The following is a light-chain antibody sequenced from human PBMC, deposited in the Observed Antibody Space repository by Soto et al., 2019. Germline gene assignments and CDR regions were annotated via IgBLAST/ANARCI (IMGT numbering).Light chain of an antibody. CDR3: QQYGSSPRT. Sequence: EIVLTQSPGTLSLSPGERATLSCRASQSVSSSYLAWYQQKPGQAPRLLIYGASSRATGIPDRFSGSGSGTDLTLTISRLEPEDFAVYYCQQYGSSPRTFGQGTKVDIK. V-gene: IGKV3-20*01. CDR1: QSVSSSY. CDR2: GAS. J-gene: IGKJ1*01.